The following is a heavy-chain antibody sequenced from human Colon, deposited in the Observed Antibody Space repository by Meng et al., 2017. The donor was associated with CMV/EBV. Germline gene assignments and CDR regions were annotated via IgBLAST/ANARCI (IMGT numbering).Heavy chain of an antibody. D-gene: IGHD2-2*01. Sequence: SVQVSCKASGGIFSSYAISWVGQAPGQGREWMGGIIHIFGKANYARKFQGRVMITTDESTSTAYIELSSLRSEDTAVYYCSRDRGYCSSTSCYRGSVKDAYWYFDLWGHGTLVTVSS. V-gene: IGHV1-69*05. CDR3: SRDRGYCSSTSCYRGSVKDAYWYFDL. J-gene: IGHJ2*01. CDR2: IIHIFGKA. CDR1: GGIFSSYA.